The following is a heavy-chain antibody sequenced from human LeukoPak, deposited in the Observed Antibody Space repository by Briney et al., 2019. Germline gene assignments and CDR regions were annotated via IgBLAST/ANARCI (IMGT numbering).Heavy chain of an antibody. V-gene: IGHV3-7*04. CDR3: ARGDTQSKYRHFDS. Sequence: SLRLSCAASGFTFSSYEMNWVRQAPGKGLEWVANIKQDGSEKDYVDSVKGRFTISRDNAKNSLYLQMNSLRAEDTGVYFCARGDTQSKYRHFDSWGQGSLVIVSS. CDR1: GFTFSSYE. J-gene: IGHJ4*02. D-gene: IGHD3-16*02. CDR2: IKQDGSEK.